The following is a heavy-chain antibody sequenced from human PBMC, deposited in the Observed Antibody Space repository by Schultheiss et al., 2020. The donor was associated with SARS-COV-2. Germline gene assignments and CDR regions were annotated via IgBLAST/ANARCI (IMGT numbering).Heavy chain of an antibody. J-gene: IGHJ6*02. CDR2: INPNSGGT. CDR1: GYTFTGYY. CDR3: AREQGGSHYYYYGMDV. D-gene: IGHD1-26*01. Sequence: ASVKVSCKASGYTFTGYYMHWVRQAPGQGLEWMGWINPNSGGTNYAQKFQGRVTMTRDTSISTAYMELSRLRSDDTAVYYCAREQGGSHYYYYGMDVWGQGTTVTVSS. V-gene: IGHV1-2*02.